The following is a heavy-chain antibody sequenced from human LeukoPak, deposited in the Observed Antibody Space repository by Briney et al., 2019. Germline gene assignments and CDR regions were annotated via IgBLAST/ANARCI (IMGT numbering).Heavy chain of an antibody. CDR3: ARADSPYSGSYYYDDAFDI. V-gene: IGHV3-21*01. Sequence: GGSLRLSCAASGFTFSSYSMNWVRKAPGKGLERVSSISSSSSYIYYADSVKGRFTISRDNAKNSLYLQMNSLRAEDTAVYYCARADSPYSGSYYYDDAFDIWGQGTMVAVSS. CDR1: GFTFSSYS. J-gene: IGHJ3*02. D-gene: IGHD1-26*01. CDR2: ISSSSSYI.